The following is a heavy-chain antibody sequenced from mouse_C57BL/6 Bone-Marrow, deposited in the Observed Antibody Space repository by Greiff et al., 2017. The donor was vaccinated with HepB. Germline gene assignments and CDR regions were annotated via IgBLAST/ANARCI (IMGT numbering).Heavy chain of an antibody. D-gene: IGHD2-3*01. J-gene: IGHJ3*01. CDR3: ARHDGYYWFAY. CDR2: ISNGGGST. Sequence: EVMLVESGGGLVQPGGSLTLSCAASGFTFSDYYMYWVRQTPEKRLEWVAYISNGGGSTYYPDTVKGRFTISRDNAKNTLYLQMSRLKSEDTAMYYCARHDGYYWFAYWGQGTLVTVSA. V-gene: IGHV5-12*01. CDR1: GFTFSDYY.